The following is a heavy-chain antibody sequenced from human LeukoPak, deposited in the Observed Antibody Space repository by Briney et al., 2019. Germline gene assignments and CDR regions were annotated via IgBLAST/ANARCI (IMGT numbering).Heavy chain of an antibody. D-gene: IGHD3-10*01. V-gene: IGHV7-4-1*02. CDR1: GYTFTSYA. CDR2: INTNTGNP. CDR3: ARVNVGAGGSGSYVNDY. Sequence: GASVKVSCKASGYTFTSYAMNWVRQAPGQGLEWMGWINTNTGNPTYAQGFTGRFVFSLDTSVSTAYLQISSLKAEDTAVYYCARVNVGAGGSGSYVNDYWGQGTLVTVSS. J-gene: IGHJ4*02.